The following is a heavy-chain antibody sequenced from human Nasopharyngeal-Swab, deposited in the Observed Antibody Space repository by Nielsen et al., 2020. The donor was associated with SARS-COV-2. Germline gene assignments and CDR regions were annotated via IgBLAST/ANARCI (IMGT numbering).Heavy chain of an antibody. J-gene: IGHJ6*03. CDR2: IRSKAYGGTT. V-gene: IGHV3-49*04. CDR3: TRSLGIAAAGTLLYYPYYYMDV. CDR1: GFTFGDYA. Sequence: GESLKISCTASGFTFGDYAMSWVRQAPGKGLEWVGFIRSKAYGGTTEYAASVKGRFTISRDDSKSIAYLQMNSLKTEDTAVYYCTRSLGIAAAGTLLYYPYYYMDVWGKGTTVTVSS. D-gene: IGHD6-13*01.